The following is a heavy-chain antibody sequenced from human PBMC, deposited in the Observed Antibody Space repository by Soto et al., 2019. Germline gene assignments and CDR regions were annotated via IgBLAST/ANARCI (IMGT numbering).Heavy chain of an antibody. CDR2: ISAYNGNT. J-gene: IGHJ3*02. CDR1: GYTFTSYG. CDR3: ARYFSDDYGDFDAFDI. D-gene: IGHD4-17*01. Sequence: GASVKVSCKASGYTFTSYGISWVRQAPGQGLEWMGWISAYNGNTNYAQKLQGRVTMTTDTSTSTAYMELGSLRSDDTAVYYCARYFSDDYGDFDAFDIWGQGTTVTVSS. V-gene: IGHV1-18*01.